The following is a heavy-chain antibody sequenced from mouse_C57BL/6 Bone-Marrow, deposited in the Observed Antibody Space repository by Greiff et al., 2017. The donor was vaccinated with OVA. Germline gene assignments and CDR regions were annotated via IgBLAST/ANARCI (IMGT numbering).Heavy chain of an antibody. J-gene: IGHJ2*01. CDR3: ARSEGWDGRYYCGY. CDR1: GYTFTSSW. Sequence: QVHVKQPGAELVKPGASVKLSCKASGYTFTSSWMHWVKQRPGHGLEWIGMIHPNSGSTNYNEKFKSKATLTVDKSSSTAYMQLSSLTSEDSACYYCARSEGWDGRYYCGYWGQGTTLTVSS. CDR2: IHPNSGST. D-gene: IGHD3-3*01. V-gene: IGHV1-64*01.